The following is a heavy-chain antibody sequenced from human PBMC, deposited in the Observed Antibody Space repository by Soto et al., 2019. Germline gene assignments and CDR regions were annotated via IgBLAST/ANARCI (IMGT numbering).Heavy chain of an antibody. CDR2: ISGSGGST. CDR3: AKDADYYGSGSYSSWFDP. V-gene: IGHV3-23*01. D-gene: IGHD3-10*01. J-gene: IGHJ5*02. Sequence: GGSLRLSCAASGFTFSSYAMSWVRQAPGKGLEWVSAISGSGGSTYYADSVKGRFTISRDNSKNTLYLQMNSLRAEDTAVYYCAKDADYYGSGSYSSWFDPWGQGTLVTVSS. CDR1: GFTFSSYA.